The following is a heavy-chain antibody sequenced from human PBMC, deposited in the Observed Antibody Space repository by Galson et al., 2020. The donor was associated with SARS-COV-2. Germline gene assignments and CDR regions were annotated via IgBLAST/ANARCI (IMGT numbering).Heavy chain of an antibody. CDR2: SSDSGGST. J-gene: IGHJ4*02. V-gene: IGHV3-23*01. CDR1: GFTFSNYA. D-gene: IGHD6-19*01. CDR3: AKDRGSGWFIYSH. Sequence: GGSLRLSCAASGFTFSNYAMSWVRQAPGKGLEWVSPSSDSGGSTYHADSVKGRFTISRDNSKNTLYMQMDSLRAEDTAVYYCAKDRGSGWFIYSHWGQGTLVTVSS.